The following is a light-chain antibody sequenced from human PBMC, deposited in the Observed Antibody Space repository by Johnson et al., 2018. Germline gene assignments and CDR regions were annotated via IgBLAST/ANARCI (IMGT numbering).Light chain of an antibody. J-gene: IGLJ1*01. CDR3: GTWDSSLSAGNV. CDR1: SSNIGNNY. CDR2: ENN. V-gene: IGLV1-51*02. Sequence: SVLTQPPSVSAAPGQKVTISCSGSSSNIGNNYVSWYQQLPGTAPKLLIYENNKRPSGIPDRFSGSKSGTSAPLGITGPQTGDEAEYYCGTWDSSLSAGNVFGTGTKVTVL.